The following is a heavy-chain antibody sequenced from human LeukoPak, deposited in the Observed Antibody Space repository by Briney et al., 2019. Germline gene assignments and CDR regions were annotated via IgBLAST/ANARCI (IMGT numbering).Heavy chain of an antibody. CDR1: GFTFSSYA. J-gene: IGHJ3*02. V-gene: IGHV3-30-3*01. CDR2: ISYDGSNK. Sequence: GGSLRLSSAASGFTFSSYAMHWVRQAPGKGLEWVAVISYDGSNKYYADSVKGRFTISRDNSKNTLYLQMNSLRAEDTAVYYCARGDQNAFDIWGQGTMVTVSS. CDR3: ARGDQNAFDI. D-gene: IGHD2-2*01.